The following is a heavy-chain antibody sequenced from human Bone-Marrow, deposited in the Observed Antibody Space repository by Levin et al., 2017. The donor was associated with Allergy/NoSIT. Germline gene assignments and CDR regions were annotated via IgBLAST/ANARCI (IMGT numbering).Heavy chain of an antibody. CDR3: ARGDECTIIGVVRVPEHCFYAIDV. CDR1: GFIYSTYW. J-gene: IGHJ6*02. Sequence: GGSLRLSCVGSGFIYSTYWMHWVRQAPGKGLEWVANINQDGGEEYYGDSVTGRFFISRDNAKDSVFLQMNSLRVEDTAVYYCARGDECTIIGVVRVPEHCFYAIDVWGQGTTVTVSS. V-gene: IGHV3-7*01. CDR2: INQDGGEE. D-gene: IGHD5-24*01.